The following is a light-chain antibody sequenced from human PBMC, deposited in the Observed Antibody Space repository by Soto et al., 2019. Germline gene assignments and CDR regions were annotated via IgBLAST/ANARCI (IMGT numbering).Light chain of an antibody. CDR1: SSEVGGYNY. J-gene: IGLJ1*01. CDR2: DVS. Sequence: QSALTQPRSVSGSPGQSVTISCTGTSSEVGGYNYVSWYQHHPGKAPKFMIYDVSKRPSGVPDRFSGSKSGNTASLTISGLQAEDEADYYCCSYAGSYTYVFGTGTKLTVL. CDR3: CSYAGSYTYV. V-gene: IGLV2-11*01.